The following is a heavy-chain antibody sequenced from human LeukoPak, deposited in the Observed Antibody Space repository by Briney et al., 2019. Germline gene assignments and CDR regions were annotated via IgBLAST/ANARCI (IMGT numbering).Heavy chain of an antibody. J-gene: IGHJ4*02. Sequence: GGSLRLSCAASGFTFSNARMSWVRQAPGKGLEWVGRIKSKSDGGTTEYIAPVKGRFTISRDDSKNTPYLQMNSLKTEDTAVYYCSTLMVRGVHGGQGTLVTVSS. D-gene: IGHD3-10*01. V-gene: IGHV3-15*01. CDR1: GFTFSNAR. CDR2: IKSKSDGGTT. CDR3: STLMVRGVH.